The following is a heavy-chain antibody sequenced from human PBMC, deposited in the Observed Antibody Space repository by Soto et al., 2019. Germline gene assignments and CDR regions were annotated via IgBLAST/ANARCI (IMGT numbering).Heavy chain of an antibody. Sequence: PGGSLRLSCAAPGFTFSSYSMNWVRQAPGKGLEWVSSISSSSSYIYYADSVKGRFTISRDNAKNSLYLQMDSLRAEDTAVYYCARVRSYYDFWSGYRWNYGGYFDYWGQGT. CDR1: GFTFSSYS. V-gene: IGHV3-21*01. CDR3: ARVRSYYDFWSGYRWNYGGYFDY. D-gene: IGHD3-3*01. J-gene: IGHJ4*02. CDR2: ISSSSSYI.